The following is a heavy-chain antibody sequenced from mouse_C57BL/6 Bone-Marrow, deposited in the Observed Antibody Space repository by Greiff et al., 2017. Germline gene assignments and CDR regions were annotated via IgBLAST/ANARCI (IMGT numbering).Heavy chain of an antibody. Sequence: QVQLKESGPGLVQPSQSLSITCTVSGFSLTSYGVHWVRQSPGKGLEWLGVVWRGGSTDYNAAFISRLSLSKDNSKSQVFFKMNSRQADDTAIYYCASLTGTHFDYWGQGTTLTVSS. CDR2: VWRGGST. CDR3: ASLTGTHFDY. J-gene: IGHJ2*01. CDR1: GFSLTSYG. V-gene: IGHV2-2*01. D-gene: IGHD4-1*01.